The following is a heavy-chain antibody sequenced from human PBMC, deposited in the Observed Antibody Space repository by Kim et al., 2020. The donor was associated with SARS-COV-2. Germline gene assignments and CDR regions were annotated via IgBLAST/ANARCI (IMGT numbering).Heavy chain of an antibody. CDR3: AKDRMEVLRYFEHYYYYGMDV. V-gene: IGHV3-30*18. Sequence: GGSLRLSCAASGFTFSSYGMHWVRQAPGKGLEWVAVISYDGSNKYYADSVKGRFTISRDNSKNTLYLQVNSLRAEDTAVYYCAKDRMEVLRYFEHYYYYGMDVWGQGTTVTVSS. CDR1: GFTFSSYG. J-gene: IGHJ6*02. CDR2: ISYDGSNK. D-gene: IGHD3-9*01.